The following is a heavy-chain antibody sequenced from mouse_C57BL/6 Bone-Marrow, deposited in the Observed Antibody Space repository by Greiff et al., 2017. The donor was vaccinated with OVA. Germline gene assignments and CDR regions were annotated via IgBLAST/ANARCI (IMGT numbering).Heavy chain of an antibody. Sequence: EVQLQESGPGLVKPSQSLSLTCSVPGYSITSGYYWNWIRQFPGNKLEWMGYISYDGSNNYNPSLKNRISITRDTSKNQFFLKLNSVTTEDTATYYCARAVITTVVARYAMDYWGQGTSVTVSS. CDR2: ISYDGSN. CDR1: GYSITSGYY. V-gene: IGHV3-6*01. D-gene: IGHD1-1*01. CDR3: ARAVITTVVARYAMDY. J-gene: IGHJ4*01.